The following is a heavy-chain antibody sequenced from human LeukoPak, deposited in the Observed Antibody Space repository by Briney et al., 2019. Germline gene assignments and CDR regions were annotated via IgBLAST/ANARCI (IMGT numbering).Heavy chain of an antibody. D-gene: IGHD6-13*01. J-gene: IGHJ3*02. V-gene: IGHV4-39*07. CDR1: GGSISSSSYY. CDR2: IYYSGST. CDR3: ARDQKQAGSHAFDI. Sequence: SETLSLTCTVSGGSISSSSYYWGWIRQPPGKGLEWIGSIYYSGSTYYNPSLKSRVTISVDTSKNQFSLKLSSVTAADTAVYYCARDQKQAGSHAFDIWGQGTMVTVSS.